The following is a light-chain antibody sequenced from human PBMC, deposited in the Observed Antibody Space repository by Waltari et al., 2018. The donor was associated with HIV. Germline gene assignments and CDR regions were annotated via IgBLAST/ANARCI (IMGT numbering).Light chain of an antibody. Sequence: QSALTQPPSASGSPGQSVTISCTGTSSDVGGYNYVSWYQQHPGKAPRLMIYEVNKRPSGVPDRFFGSKSGNTASLTVSGLQADDEADYYCSSYAASNTYVFGTGTKVTVL. CDR1: SSDVGGYNY. J-gene: IGLJ1*01. V-gene: IGLV2-8*01. CDR3: SSYAASNTYV. CDR2: EVN.